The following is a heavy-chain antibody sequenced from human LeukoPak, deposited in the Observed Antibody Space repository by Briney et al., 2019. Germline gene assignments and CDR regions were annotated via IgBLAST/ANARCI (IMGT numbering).Heavy chain of an antibody. V-gene: IGHV4-30-2*01. J-gene: IGHJ4*02. Sequence: SETLSLTCAVYGGSFSGYSWSWIRQPPGKGLEWIGYIYHSGSTYYNPSLKSRVTISVDRSKNQFSLKLSSVTAADTAVYYCAREQQQLNYFDYWGQGTLVTVSS. D-gene: IGHD6-13*01. CDR2: IYHSGST. CDR1: GGSFSGYS. CDR3: AREQQQLNYFDY.